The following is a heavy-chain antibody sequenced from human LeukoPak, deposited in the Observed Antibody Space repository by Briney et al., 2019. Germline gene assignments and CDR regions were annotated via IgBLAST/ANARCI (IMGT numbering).Heavy chain of an antibody. Sequence: TSETLSLTCTVSGGSISNNNYYWAWIRQPPGKGLECIGSIYYSGSPYYNPSLKSRVTISVDTSKNQFSLRLSSVTAADTAVYYCATWRTAKTGFDYWGQGTRVTVSS. CDR3: ATWRTAKTGFDY. CDR1: GGSISNNNYY. J-gene: IGHJ4*02. V-gene: IGHV4-39*01. D-gene: IGHD1-1*01. CDR2: IYYSGSP.